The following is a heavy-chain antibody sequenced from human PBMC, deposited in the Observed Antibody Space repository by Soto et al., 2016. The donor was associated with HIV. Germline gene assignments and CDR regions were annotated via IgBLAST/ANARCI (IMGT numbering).Heavy chain of an antibody. CDR3: AKCPPQWFREDYYYMDV. CDR2: ISGSGGST. CDR1: GFTFSSYA. J-gene: IGHJ6*03. D-gene: IGHD3-10*01. Sequence: EVQLLESGGGLVQPGGSLRLSCAASGFTFSSYAMSWVRQAPGKGLEWVSAISGSGGSTYYADSVKGRFTISRDNSKNTLYLQMNSLRAEDTAVYYCAKCPPQWFREDYYYMDVWGKGTTVTVSS. V-gene: IGHV3-23*01.